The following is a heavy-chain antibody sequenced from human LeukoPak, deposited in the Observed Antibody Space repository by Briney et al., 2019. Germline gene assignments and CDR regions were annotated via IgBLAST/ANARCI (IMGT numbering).Heavy chain of an antibody. CDR1: GFTFSNAW. CDR2: IKSKTAGGTT. D-gene: IGHD3-10*01. CDR3: TTVRRVRGPTTLIGCLDY. Sequence: GGSLRLSCAASGFTFSNAWMSWVRQAPGKGLEWVGRIKSKTAGGTTDYAAPVKGRFTISRDDSKNTLCLQMNSLKTEDTAVYYCTTVRRVRGPTTLIGCLDYWGQGTLVTVSS. V-gene: IGHV3-15*01. J-gene: IGHJ4*02.